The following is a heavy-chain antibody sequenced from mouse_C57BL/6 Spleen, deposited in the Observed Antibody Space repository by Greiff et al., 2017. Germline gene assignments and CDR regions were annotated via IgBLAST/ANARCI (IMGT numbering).Heavy chain of an antibody. CDR2: IDPENGDT. D-gene: IGHD2-5*01. CDR1: GFNIKDDY. V-gene: IGHV14-4*01. J-gene: IGHJ1*03. CDR3: TPYYSNYGYFDV. Sequence: LVESGAELVRPGASVKLSCTASGFNIKDDYMHWVKQRPEQGLEWIGWIDPENGDTEYASKFQGKATITADTSSNTAYLQLSSLTSEDTAVYYCTPYYSNYGYFDVWGTGTTVTVSS.